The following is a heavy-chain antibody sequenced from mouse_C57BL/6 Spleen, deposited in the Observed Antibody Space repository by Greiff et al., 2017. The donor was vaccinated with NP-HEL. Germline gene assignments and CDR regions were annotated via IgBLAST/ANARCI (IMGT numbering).Heavy chain of an antibody. J-gene: IGHJ2*01. CDR2: ISDGGSYT. CDR3: ARDAYLDY. Sequence: EVQVVESGGGLVKPGGSLKLSCAASGFPFSSYALSWVRQTPEKRLEWVATISDGGSYTYYPDNVKGRFTISRDNAKNNLYLQMSHLKSEDTAMYYCARDAYLDYWGQGTTLTVSS. CDR1: GFPFSSYA. V-gene: IGHV5-4*01.